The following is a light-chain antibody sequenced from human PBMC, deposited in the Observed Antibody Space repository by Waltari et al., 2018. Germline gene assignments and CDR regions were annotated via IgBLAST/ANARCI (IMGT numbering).Light chain of an antibody. CDR3: QQSYSTLPYT. Sequence: DIQMTQSPSSLSASVGDRVTITCRVSQSISSYLNWYQQKPGKAPKLLIYAASSLQSGVPSRFSGSVSGTDFTLTISSLQPEDFATYYCQQSYSTLPYTFGQGTKLEIK. CDR1: QSISSY. V-gene: IGKV1-39*01. CDR2: AAS. J-gene: IGKJ2*01.